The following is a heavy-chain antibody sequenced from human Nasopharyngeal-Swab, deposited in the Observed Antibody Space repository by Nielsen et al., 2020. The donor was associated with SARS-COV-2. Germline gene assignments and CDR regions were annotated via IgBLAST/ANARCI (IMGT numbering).Heavy chain of an antibody. J-gene: IGHJ6*02. V-gene: IGHV3-23*01. D-gene: IGHD2-21*01. Sequence: GESLKISCAASGFTFSSYAMSWVRQAPGKGLEWVSIISGSGDTTYRADSVNDRFSISRDNTKNTLYLQMNSLRVEDTAVYYCAKAPYLRGLDVWGQGTTVTVSS. CDR1: GFTFSSYA. CDR3: AKAPYLRGLDV. CDR2: ISGSGDTT.